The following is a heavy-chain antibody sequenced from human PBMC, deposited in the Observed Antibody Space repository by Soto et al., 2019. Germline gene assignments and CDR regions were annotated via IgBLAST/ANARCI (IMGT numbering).Heavy chain of an antibody. D-gene: IGHD4-17*01. J-gene: IGHJ4*02. V-gene: IGHV1-69*01. CDR3: AREVGYGDFSAALLD. Sequence: VQLMQSGAEVKQPGSSVKVSCKASGGTFSSHSINWVRQAPGQGLEWMGGIITLFGTANYEQNFQGRVTITAEQSTSTAYMELNSLRSDDTAVYYCAREVGYGDFSAALLDWGQGTLVTVSS. CDR2: IITLFGTA. CDR1: GGTFSSHS.